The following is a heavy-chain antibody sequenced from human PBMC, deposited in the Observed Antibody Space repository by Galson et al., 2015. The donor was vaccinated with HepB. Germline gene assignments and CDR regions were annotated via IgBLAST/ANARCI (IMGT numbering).Heavy chain of an antibody. CDR2: TSYSGST. D-gene: IGHD5-18*01. V-gene: IGHV4-59*01. Sequence: LSLTCTVSGGPISSDFWTWIRQSPGKGLEWIGYTSYSGSTNYIPSLKSRVTMSVDTSKNQFSLKLSSVTAADTAGYYCAGSHENSYGVGYWGQGTLVTVSS. J-gene: IGHJ4*02. CDR3: AGSHENSYGVGY. CDR1: GGPISSDF.